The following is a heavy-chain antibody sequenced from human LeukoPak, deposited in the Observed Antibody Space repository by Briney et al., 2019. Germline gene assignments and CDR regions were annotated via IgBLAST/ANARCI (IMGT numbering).Heavy chain of an antibody. CDR1: GFTFSSYA. CDR2: ISGSGDNT. Sequence: GGSLRLSCAASGFTFSSYAMSWVRQAPGKGLEWVSGISGSGDNTCYADSVKGRFTISRDNSKNTLYLQMNSLRAEDTAVYYCAKDGAYGSGSLYNWFDHWGQGILVTVSS. J-gene: IGHJ5*02. V-gene: IGHV3-23*01. CDR3: AKDGAYGSGSLYNWFDH. D-gene: IGHD3-10*01.